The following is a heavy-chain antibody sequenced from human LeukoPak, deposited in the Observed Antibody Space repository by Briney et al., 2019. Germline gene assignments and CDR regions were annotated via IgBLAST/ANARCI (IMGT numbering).Heavy chain of an antibody. V-gene: IGHV3-49*04. CDR3: TCERDGYMDQQNGAGVFDY. D-gene: IGHD5-24*01. J-gene: IGHJ4*02. Sequence: GGSLRLSCTASGFTFGDYAMSWVRQAPGKGLEWVGFIRSKAYGGTTEYAASVKGRFTISRDDSKSIAYLQMNSLKTEDTAVYYCTCERDGYMDQQNGAGVFDYWGQGTLVTVSS. CDR2: IRSKAYGGTT. CDR1: GFTFGDYA.